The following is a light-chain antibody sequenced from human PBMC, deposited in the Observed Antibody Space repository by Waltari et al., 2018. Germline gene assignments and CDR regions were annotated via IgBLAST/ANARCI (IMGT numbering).Light chain of an antibody. Sequence: EVVMTQSPVSLSVTLGQPASISCKSSQSLVHSDGNTHLNWFQQRPGQSPRRLIYRVSNRDSGVPDRFSGSGSGTDFTLKISRVEAEDVGVYYCMQGTHWPYTFGQGTKLDIK. CDR2: RVS. CDR1: QSLVHSDGNTH. CDR3: MQGTHWPYT. V-gene: IGKV2-30*02. J-gene: IGKJ2*01.